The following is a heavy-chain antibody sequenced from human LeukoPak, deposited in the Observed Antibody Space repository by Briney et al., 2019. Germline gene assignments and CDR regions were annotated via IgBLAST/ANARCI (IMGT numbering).Heavy chain of an antibody. CDR1: GYTFTSYG. Sequence: ASVKVSCKASGYTFTSYGISWVRQAPGQGLEWMGWISAYNDNTYFAQKLQDRVTMTTDTSTNTAYMELRSLRSGDTAVYYCARDQNVGQLVQKFWGQGTLVTVSS. J-gene: IGHJ4*02. CDR2: ISAYNDNT. V-gene: IGHV1-18*04. D-gene: IGHD6-13*01. CDR3: ARDQNVGQLVQKF.